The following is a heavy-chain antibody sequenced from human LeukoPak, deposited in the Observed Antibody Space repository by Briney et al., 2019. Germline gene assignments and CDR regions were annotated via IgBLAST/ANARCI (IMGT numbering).Heavy chain of an antibody. CDR2: ISAYNGNT. D-gene: IGHD2-2*01. CDR3: ARGAKYCSSTSCHGVDY. V-gene: IGHV1-18*01. Sequence: ASVKVSCKASGYTFASYGISWVRQVPGQGLEWMGWISAYNGNTNYAQKLQGRVTMTTDTSTSTAYMELRSLRFDDTAVYYCARGAKYCSSTSCHGVDYWGQGTLVTVSS. CDR1: GYTFASYG. J-gene: IGHJ4*02.